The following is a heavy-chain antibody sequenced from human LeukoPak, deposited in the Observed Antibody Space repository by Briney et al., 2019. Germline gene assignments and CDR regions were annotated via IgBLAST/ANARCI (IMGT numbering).Heavy chain of an antibody. Sequence: GGSLRLSCAASGFTFSSYSMNWVRQAPGKGLEWVSAISGSGGSTYYADSVKGRFTISRDNSKNTLYLQMNSLRAEDTAVYYCVRDRGTYRPIDYWGQGTLVTVSS. V-gene: IGHV3-23*01. CDR1: GFTFSSYS. CDR2: ISGSGGST. CDR3: VRDRGTYRPIDY. J-gene: IGHJ4*02. D-gene: IGHD1-26*01.